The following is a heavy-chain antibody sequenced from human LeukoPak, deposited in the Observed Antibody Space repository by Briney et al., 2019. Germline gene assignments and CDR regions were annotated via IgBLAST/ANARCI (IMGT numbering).Heavy chain of an antibody. CDR3: ARERRIAAAGDFDY. CDR1: GFTFSDYY. D-gene: IGHD6-13*01. V-gene: IGHV3-11*01. J-gene: IGHJ4*02. CDR2: ISSSGSTI. Sequence: GGSLRLSCAASGFTFSDYYMSWIRQAPGKGLEWVSYISSSGSTIHYADSVKGRFTISRDNAKNSLYLQMNSLRAEDTAVYYCARERRIAAAGDFDYWGQGTLVTVSS.